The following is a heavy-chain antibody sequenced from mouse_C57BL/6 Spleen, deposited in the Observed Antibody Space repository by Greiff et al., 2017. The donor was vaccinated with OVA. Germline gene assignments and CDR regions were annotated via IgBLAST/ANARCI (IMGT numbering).Heavy chain of an antibody. CDR3: AREGDDYDALYFDY. CDR2: ISYDGSN. D-gene: IGHD2-4*01. CDR1: GYSITSGYY. Sequence: DVQLQESGPGLVKPSQSLSLTCSVTGYSITSGYYWNWIRQFPGNKLEWMGYISYDGSNNYNPSLKNRISITRDTSKNQFFLKLNSVTTEDTATYYCAREGDDYDALYFDYWGQGTTLTVSS. J-gene: IGHJ2*01. V-gene: IGHV3-6*01.